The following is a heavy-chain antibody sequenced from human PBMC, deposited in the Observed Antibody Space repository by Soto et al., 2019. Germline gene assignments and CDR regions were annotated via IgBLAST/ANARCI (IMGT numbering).Heavy chain of an antibody. CDR2: ISAHNGNT. CDR3: ARGRYGDY. J-gene: IGHJ4*02. V-gene: IGHV1-18*01. CDR1: GYTFTSYV. D-gene: IGHD1-1*01. Sequence: QVHLVQSGAEVKKPGASLRVSCKASGYTFTSYVITWVRQAPGQGLEWMGWISAHNGNTDYAQKLQGRVIVTRDTSTSTAYMELRSLISDDTAVYYCARGRYGDYWGQGALVTVSS.